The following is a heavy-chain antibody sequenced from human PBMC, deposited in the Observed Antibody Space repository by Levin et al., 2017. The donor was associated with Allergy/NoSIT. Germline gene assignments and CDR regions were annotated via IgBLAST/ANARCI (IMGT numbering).Heavy chain of an antibody. D-gene: IGHD1-14*01. CDR2: ISSSGSTI. CDR3: ARAPDKRAYYFDY. Sequence: LSLTCAASGFTFSDYYMSWIRQAPGKGLEWVSYISSSGSTIYYADSVKGRFTISRDNAKNSLYLQMNSLRAEDTAVYYCARAPDKRAYYFDYRGQGTLVTVSS. CDR1: GFTFSDYY. V-gene: IGHV3-11*01. J-gene: IGHJ4*02.